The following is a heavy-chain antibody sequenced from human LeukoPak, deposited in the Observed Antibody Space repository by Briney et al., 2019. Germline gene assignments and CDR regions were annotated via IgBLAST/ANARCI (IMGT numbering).Heavy chain of an antibody. Sequence: GASVKVSCKASGYTFTGYYMHWVRQAPGQGLEWMGWINPNSGGTNYAQKFQGRVTMTRDTSISTAYMELSRLRSDDTAVYYCARQQQLVFMNPTREVWFDYWGQGTLVTVSS. V-gene: IGHV1-2*02. CDR1: GYTFTGYY. D-gene: IGHD6-13*01. J-gene: IGHJ4*02. CDR3: ARQQQLVFMNPTREVWFDY. CDR2: INPNSGGT.